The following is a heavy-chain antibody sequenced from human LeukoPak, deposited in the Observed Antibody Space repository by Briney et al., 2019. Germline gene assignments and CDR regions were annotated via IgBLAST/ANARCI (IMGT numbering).Heavy chain of an antibody. CDR2: IFYSGST. Sequence: PSETLSLTCTVSGGSISSSYYYWEWIRQPPGKGLEWIGSIFYSGSTYYNPSLKSRVTISVDTSKNQFSLKLSSVTAADTAVYYCAVEFLGYGSGSYFDHWGQGTLVTVSS. CDR3: AVEFLGYGSGSYFDH. V-gene: IGHV4-39*01. D-gene: IGHD3-10*01. J-gene: IGHJ4*02. CDR1: GGSISSSYYY.